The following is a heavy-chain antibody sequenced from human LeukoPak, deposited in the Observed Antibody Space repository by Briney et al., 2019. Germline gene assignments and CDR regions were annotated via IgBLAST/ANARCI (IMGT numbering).Heavy chain of an antibody. CDR3: AKQPYDSSGYYYELDY. CDR1: GFTFSSYA. CDR2: ISYDGSNK. Sequence: GRSLRLSCAASGFTFSSYAMHWVRQAPGKGLEWVAVISYDGSNKYYADSVKGRFTISRDNSKNTLYLQMNSLRAEDTAVYYCAKQPYDSSGYYYELDYWGQGTLVTVSS. V-gene: IGHV3-30-3*02. J-gene: IGHJ4*02. D-gene: IGHD3-22*01.